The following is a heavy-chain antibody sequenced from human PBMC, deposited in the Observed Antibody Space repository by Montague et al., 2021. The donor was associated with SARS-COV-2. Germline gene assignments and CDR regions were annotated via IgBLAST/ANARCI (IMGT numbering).Heavy chain of an antibody. CDR2: IYYSGST. V-gene: IGHV4-31*03. D-gene: IGHD4-17*01. Sequence: TLSLTCTVSGGSISSGGYYWSWIRQHPGKGLEWIGYIYYSGSTYYNPSLKSRVTISVDTSKNQFSLKLSSVTAADTAVYYCARDPHDYGWFDPWGQGTLVTVSS. CDR3: ARDPHDYGWFDP. J-gene: IGHJ5*02. CDR1: GGSISSGGYY.